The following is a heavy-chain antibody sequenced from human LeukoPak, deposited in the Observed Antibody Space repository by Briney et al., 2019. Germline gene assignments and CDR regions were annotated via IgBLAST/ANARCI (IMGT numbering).Heavy chain of an antibody. V-gene: IGHV5-10-1*01. CDR3: ARQEKDNWFDP. Sequence: GESLRISCKSPGHSFTSYWISWVRQMPGKGLEWMGRIDPSDSYTNYSPSFQGHVTISADKSISTAYLQWSSLKASDTAMYYCARQEKDNWFDPWGQGTLVTVSS. CDR2: IDPSDSYT. J-gene: IGHJ5*02. CDR1: GHSFTSYW.